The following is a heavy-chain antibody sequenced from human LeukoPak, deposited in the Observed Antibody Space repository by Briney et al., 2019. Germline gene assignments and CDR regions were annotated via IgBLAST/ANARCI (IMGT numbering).Heavy chain of an antibody. D-gene: IGHD5-18*01. CDR2: IYYSGST. CDR3: ARVGGGQLWLVDY. J-gene: IGHJ4*02. Sequence: SRTLSLTCTVSGGSISSGDYYWSWIRQHPGKGLEWIGYIYYSGSTYYNPSLKSRVTISVDTSKSQFSLKLSSVTAADTAVYYCARVGGGQLWLVDYWGQGTLVTVSS. V-gene: IGHV4-31*03. CDR1: GGSISSGDYY.